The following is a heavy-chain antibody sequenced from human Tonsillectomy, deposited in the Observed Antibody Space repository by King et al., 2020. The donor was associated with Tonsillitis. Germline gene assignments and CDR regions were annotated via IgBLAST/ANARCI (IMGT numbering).Heavy chain of an antibody. CDR2: INPNSGGT. J-gene: IGHJ6*02. Sequence: GQLVQSGAEVKKPGASVKVSCKASGYTFTGYYMHWVRQAPGQGLEWMGWINPNSGGTNYAQKFQGRVTMTRDTSISTAYMELSRLRSDDTAVYYCARDLYCSSNSCYVGYYYYGMDVWGQGTTVTVSS. CDR1: GYTFTGYY. V-gene: IGHV1-2*02. CDR3: ARDLYCSSNSCYVGYYYYGMDV. D-gene: IGHD2-2*01.